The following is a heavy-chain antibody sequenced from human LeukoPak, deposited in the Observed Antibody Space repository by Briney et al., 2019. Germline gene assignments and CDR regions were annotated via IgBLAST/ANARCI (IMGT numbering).Heavy chain of an antibody. CDR3: ARDRWRYGSGPDAFDI. D-gene: IGHD3-10*01. Sequence: ASVKVSCKASGYTFTGYYMHWVRQAPGQGLEWMGWINPNSGGTNYAQKYQGRVTMTRDTSISTAYMELSRLRSDDTAVYYCARDRWRYGSGPDAFDIWGQGTMVTVSS. CDR2: INPNSGGT. V-gene: IGHV1-2*02. J-gene: IGHJ3*02. CDR1: GYTFTGYY.